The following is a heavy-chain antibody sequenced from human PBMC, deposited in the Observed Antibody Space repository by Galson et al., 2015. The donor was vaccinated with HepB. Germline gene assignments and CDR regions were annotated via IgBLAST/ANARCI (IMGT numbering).Heavy chain of an antibody. CDR3: ARGEWELDLDY. D-gene: IGHD4-23*01. Sequence: SVKVSCKASGVTFTSHIITWVRQAPGQGLEWMGRVIPILGIATYAQRFQGRVTITADKSTNTAYMHLSRLRSEDTAVYYCARGEWELDLDYWGQGTLVTVSS. CDR1: GVTFTSHI. CDR2: VIPILGIA. V-gene: IGHV1-69*02. J-gene: IGHJ4*02.